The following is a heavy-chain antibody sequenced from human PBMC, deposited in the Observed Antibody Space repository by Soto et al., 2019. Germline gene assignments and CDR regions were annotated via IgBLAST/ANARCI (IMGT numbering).Heavy chain of an antibody. D-gene: IGHD3-22*01. CDR2: IYYSGST. CDR3: AATARVVITNWFDP. V-gene: IGHV4-59*01. CDR1: GGSISSYY. J-gene: IGHJ5*02. Sequence: SETLSLTCTVSGGSISSYYWSWIRQPPGKGLEWIGYIYYSGSTNYNPSLKSRVTISVDTSKNQFSLKLSSVTAADTAVYYCAATARVVITNWFDPWGQGTLVTVSS.